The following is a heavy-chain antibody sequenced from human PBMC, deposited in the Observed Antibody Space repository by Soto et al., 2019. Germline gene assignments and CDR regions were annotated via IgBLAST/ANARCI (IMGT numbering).Heavy chain of an antibody. CDR3: ATFNYYDSSGYYYSYYYGMDV. CDR1: GFTFSSYA. V-gene: IGHV3-23*01. D-gene: IGHD3-22*01. J-gene: IGHJ6*02. Sequence: GSLRLSCAASGFTFSSYAMSWVRQAPGKGLEWVSAISGSGGSTYYADSVKGRFTISRDNSKNTLYLQMNSLRAEDTAVYYCATFNYYDSSGYYYSYYYGMDVWGQGTTVTVSS. CDR2: ISGSGGST.